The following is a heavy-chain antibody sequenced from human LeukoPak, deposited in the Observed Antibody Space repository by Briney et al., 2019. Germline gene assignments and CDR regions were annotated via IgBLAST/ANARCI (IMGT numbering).Heavy chain of an antibody. V-gene: IGHV1-8*01. CDR1: GYTFTSYD. D-gene: IGHD3-10*01. CDR3: ARAVVSREYYYGSGSYRYWFDP. J-gene: IGHJ5*02. Sequence: GASVKVSCEASGYTFTSYDINWVRQATGQGLEWMGWMNPNSGNTGYAQKFQGRVTMTRNTSISTAYMELSSLRSEDTAVYYCARAVVSREYYYGSGSYRYWFDPWGQGTLVTVSS. CDR2: MNPNSGNT.